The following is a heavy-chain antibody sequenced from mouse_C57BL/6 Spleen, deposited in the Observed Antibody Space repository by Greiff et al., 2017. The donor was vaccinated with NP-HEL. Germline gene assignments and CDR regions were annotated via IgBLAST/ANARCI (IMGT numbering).Heavy chain of an antibody. CDR1: GFTFSSYG. V-gene: IGHV5-6*01. J-gene: IGHJ1*03. Sequence: EVQGVESGGDLVKPGGSLKLSCAASGFTFSSYGMSWVRQTPDKRLEWVATISSGGSYTYYPDSVKGRFTISRDNAKNTLYLQMSSLKSEDTAMYYCARHAYYYGSIYWYFDVGGTGTTVTVSS. D-gene: IGHD1-1*01. CDR3: ARHAYYYGSIYWYFDV. CDR2: ISSGGSYT.